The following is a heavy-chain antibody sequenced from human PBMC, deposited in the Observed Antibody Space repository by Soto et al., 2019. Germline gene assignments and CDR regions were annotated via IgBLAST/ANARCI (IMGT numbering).Heavy chain of an antibody. J-gene: IGHJ3*02. CDR2: IIPIFGTA. CDR1: GGTFSSYA. V-gene: IGHV1-69*12. D-gene: IGHD4-17*01. Sequence: QVQLVQSGAEVKKPGSSVKVSCKASGGTFSSYAISWVRQAPGQGLEWTGGIIPIFGTANYAQKFQGRVTITADESTSTAYMERSSLRSEDTAVYYCAREPTTMTGSAFDIWGQGTMVTVSS. CDR3: AREPTTMTGSAFDI.